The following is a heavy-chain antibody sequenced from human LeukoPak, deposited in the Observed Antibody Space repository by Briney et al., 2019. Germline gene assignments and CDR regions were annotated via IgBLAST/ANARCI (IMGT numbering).Heavy chain of an antibody. V-gene: IGHV4-34*01. CDR3: AKGLNYYGSGRGDSEDV. CDR2: INHSGST. J-gene: IGHJ6*02. CDR1: GGSFSGYY. D-gene: IGHD3-10*01. Sequence: SETLSLTCAVYGGSFSGYYWSWIRQPPGKGLEWIGEINHSGSTNYNPSLKSRVTISVDTSKNQFSLKLSSVTAADTAVYYCAKGLNYYGSGRGDSEDVWGQGTTVTVSS.